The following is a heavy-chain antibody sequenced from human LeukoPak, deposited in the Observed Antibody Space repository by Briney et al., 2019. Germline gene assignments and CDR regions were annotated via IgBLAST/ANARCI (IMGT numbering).Heavy chain of an antibody. CDR2: ISGSGGST. CDR3: AKDSPTYYYDSSGYLFDY. V-gene: IGHV3-23*01. J-gene: IGHJ4*02. CDR1: GCTFSNYA. Sequence: GGSLSLSCAASGCTFSNYAMSWGRPAPGKELEWVSAISGSGGSTYYADSVKGRFTISRDNSKNTLYLQMNSLRAEDTAVYYCAKDSPTYYYDSSGYLFDYWGQGTLVTVSS. D-gene: IGHD3-22*01.